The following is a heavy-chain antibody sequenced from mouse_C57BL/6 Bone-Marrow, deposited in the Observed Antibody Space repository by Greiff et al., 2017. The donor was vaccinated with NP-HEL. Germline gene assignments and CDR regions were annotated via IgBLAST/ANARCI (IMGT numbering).Heavy chain of an antibody. J-gene: IGHJ4*01. CDR1: GYTFTDYY. D-gene: IGHD1-1*01. V-gene: IGHV1-19*01. CDR3: ARNSLPHYYGSFYAMDY. CDR2: INPYNGGT. Sequence: VQLQQSGPVLVKPGASVKMSCKASGYTFTDYYMNWVKQSHGKSLEWIGVINPYNGGTSYNQKFKGKATLTVDKSSSTAYMELNSLTSEDSAVYYCARNSLPHYYGSFYAMDYWGQGTSVTVSS.